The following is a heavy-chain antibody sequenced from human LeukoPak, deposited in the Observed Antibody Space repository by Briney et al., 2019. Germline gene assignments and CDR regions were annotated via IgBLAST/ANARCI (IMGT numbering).Heavy chain of an antibody. CDR1: GFTFSDYY. Sequence: GGSLRLSCAASGFTFSDYYMSWLRQAPGKGLEWVSSISSSSSYIYYADSVKGRFTISRDNAKNSLYLQMNSLRAEDTAVYYCARGGAARDYYYYYYMDVWGKGTTVTVSS. V-gene: IGHV3-11*06. CDR3: ARGGAARDYYYYYYMDV. J-gene: IGHJ6*03. CDR2: ISSSSSYI. D-gene: IGHD6-6*01.